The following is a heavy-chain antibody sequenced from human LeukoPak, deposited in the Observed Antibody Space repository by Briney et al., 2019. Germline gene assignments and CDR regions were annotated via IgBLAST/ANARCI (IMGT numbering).Heavy chain of an antibody. J-gene: IGHJ4*02. Sequence: GESLKISCKGSGCSFTSYWIGWVRQMPGKGLEWMGIIYPGDSDTRYSPSFQGQVTISADKSISTAYLQWSSLKASDTAMYYCARRRAYCGDKLACYFDYWGQGTLVTVSS. D-gene: IGHD2-21*01. CDR1: GCSFTSYW. CDR3: ARRRAYCGDKLACYFDY. V-gene: IGHV5-51*01. CDR2: IYPGDSDT.